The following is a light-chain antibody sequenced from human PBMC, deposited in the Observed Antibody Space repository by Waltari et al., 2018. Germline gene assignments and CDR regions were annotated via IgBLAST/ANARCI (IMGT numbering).Light chain of an antibody. J-gene: IGKJ1*01. CDR1: QSLSSN. CDR2: GAS. V-gene: IGKV3-15*01. CDR3: QQYNNWPLR. Sequence: EIVMTQSPATLSVSPGESATLSCRASQSLSSNLAWYQQKPGQAPRLLIYGASTRATGIPARFSGSGSGTEFTLTINTIESEDIAVYFCQQYNNWPLRFGQGTKVEIK.